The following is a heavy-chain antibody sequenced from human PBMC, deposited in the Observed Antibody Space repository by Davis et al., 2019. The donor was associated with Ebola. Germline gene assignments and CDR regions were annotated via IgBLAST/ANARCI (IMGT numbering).Heavy chain of an antibody. CDR1: GYTFTSYD. CDR3: AAYDSSGYYPDY. V-gene: IGHV1-69*13. D-gene: IGHD3-22*01. Sequence: SVKVSCKVSGYTFTSYDINWVRQATGQGLEWMGGIIPIFGTANYAQKFQGRVTITADESTSTAYMELSSLRSEDTAVYYCAAYDSSGYYPDYWGQGTLVTVSS. J-gene: IGHJ4*02. CDR2: IIPIFGTA.